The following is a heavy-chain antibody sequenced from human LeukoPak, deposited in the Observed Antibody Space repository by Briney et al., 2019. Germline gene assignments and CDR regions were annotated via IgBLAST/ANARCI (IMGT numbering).Heavy chain of an antibody. CDR3: ASSPNDSGSYWGYYNYYYMDV. CDR1: GFTFSSYS. Sequence: GGSLRLSCAASGFTFSSYSMNWVRQAPGEGLEWVSSISSSSSYIYYADSVKGRFTISRDNAKNSLYLQMNSLRAEDTAVYYCASSPNDSGSYWGYYNYYYMDVWGKGTTVTVSS. V-gene: IGHV3-21*01. CDR2: ISSSSSYI. J-gene: IGHJ6*03. D-gene: IGHD1-26*01.